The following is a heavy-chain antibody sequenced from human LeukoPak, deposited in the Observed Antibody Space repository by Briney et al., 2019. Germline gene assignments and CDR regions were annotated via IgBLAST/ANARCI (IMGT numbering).Heavy chain of an antibody. CDR2: IYYSGST. D-gene: IGHD2-15*01. J-gene: IGHJ4*02. CDR3: ARALGGVVLSGWD. V-gene: IGHV4-59*01. Sequence: ETSETLSLTCTVSGGSISSYYWSWIRQPPGKGLEWIGYIYYSGSTNYNPSLKSRVTISVDTSKNQFSLKLSSVTAADTAVYYCARALGGVVLSGWDWGQGTLVTVSS. CDR1: GGSISSYY.